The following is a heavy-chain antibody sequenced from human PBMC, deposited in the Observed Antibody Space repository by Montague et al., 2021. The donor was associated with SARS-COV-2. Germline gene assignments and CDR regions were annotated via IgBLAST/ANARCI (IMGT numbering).Heavy chain of an antibody. Sequence: SLRLSCAASGFTFSGYAMSWVRQAPGKGLKWVSAISGSGGSTYYADSVKGRFTISRDNSKNTLYLQMNSLRAEDTAVYYCATSRFLEWLFTMDGTFDYWGQGTLVTVSS. J-gene: IGHJ4*02. D-gene: IGHD3-3*01. CDR3: ATSRFLEWLFTMDGTFDY. CDR2: ISGSGGST. V-gene: IGHV3-23*01. CDR1: GFTFSGYA.